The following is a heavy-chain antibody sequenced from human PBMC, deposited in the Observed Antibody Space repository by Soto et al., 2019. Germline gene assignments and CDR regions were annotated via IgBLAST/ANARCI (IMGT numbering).Heavy chain of an antibody. CDR3: ARGSYYYDSSGHYGMDV. V-gene: IGHV1-8*01. CDR2: MNPNSGNT. Sequence: QVQLVQSGAEVKKPGASVKVSCEASGYTFTSYDINWVRQATGQGLEWMGWMNPNSGNTGYAQKFQGRVTMTRNTSISTAYMELSSLRSEDTAVYYCARGSYYYDSSGHYGMDVWGQGTTVTVSS. CDR1: GYTFTSYD. D-gene: IGHD3-22*01. J-gene: IGHJ6*02.